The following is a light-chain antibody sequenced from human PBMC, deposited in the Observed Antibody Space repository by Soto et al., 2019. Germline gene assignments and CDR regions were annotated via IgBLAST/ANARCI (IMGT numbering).Light chain of an antibody. CDR2: EVS. CDR3: CSYAGSSTSLVV. V-gene: IGLV2-23*02. CDR1: SSDVGSYNL. J-gene: IGLJ2*01. Sequence: QSALTQPASVSGSPGQSITISCTGTSSDVGSYNLVSWYQQHPGKAPKLMIYEVSMRPSGVSNRFSGSKSGNTASLTISGLQAEDEADYYCCSYAGSSTSLVVFGGGTKLTVL.